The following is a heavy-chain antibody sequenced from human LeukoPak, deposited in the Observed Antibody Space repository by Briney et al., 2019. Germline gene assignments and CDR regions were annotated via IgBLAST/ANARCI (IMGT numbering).Heavy chain of an antibody. J-gene: IGHJ4*02. CDR2: IYYSGST. CDR3: ARHRSRYCSSTSCYADYSVDY. V-gene: IGHV4-39*01. Sequence: KASETLSLTCTVSGGSISSSSYYWGWIRQPPGKGLEWIGSIYYSGSTYYNPSLKTRVTISVDTSKNQFSLKLSFVTAADTAVYYCARHRSRYCSSTSCYADYSVDYWGQGTLVTVSS. D-gene: IGHD2-2*01. CDR1: GGSISSSSYY.